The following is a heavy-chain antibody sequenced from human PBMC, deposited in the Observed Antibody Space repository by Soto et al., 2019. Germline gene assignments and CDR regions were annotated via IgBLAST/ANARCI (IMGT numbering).Heavy chain of an antibody. J-gene: IGHJ5*02. CDR1: GGSVSSGSYY. V-gene: IGHV4-61*01. CDR3: ARGMGYCSSTSCWNWFDP. CDR2: IYYSGST. Sequence: SETLSLTWTVSGGSVSSGSYYWSWIRQPPGKGLEWIGYIYYSGSTNYNPSLKSRVTISVDTSKNQFSLKLSSVTAADTAVYYCARGMGYCSSTSCWNWFDPWGQGTLVTVSS. D-gene: IGHD2-2*01.